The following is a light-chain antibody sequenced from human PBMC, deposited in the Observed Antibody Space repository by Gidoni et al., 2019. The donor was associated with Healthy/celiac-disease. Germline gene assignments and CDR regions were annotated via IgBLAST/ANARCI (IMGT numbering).Light chain of an antibody. J-gene: IGLJ2*01. V-gene: IGLV1-40*01. CDR3: QSYYCSLSAL. Sequence: QSVLTQPPSVSGAPGQRVTISCTGSSSNIWAGYDVHWYQQLPGTAPKLLIYGNSNRPSVFPDRFSGSKSGPSASLAITGLQAEDEADYYCQSYYCSLSALFGGGTKLTVL. CDR2: GNS. CDR1: SSNIWAGYD.